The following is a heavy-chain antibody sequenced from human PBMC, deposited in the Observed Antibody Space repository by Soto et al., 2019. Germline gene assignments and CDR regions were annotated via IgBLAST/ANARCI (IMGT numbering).Heavy chain of an antibody. J-gene: IGHJ4*02. CDR1: GFTFRSYA. CDR3: AKDFSYYDY. V-gene: IGHV3-23*01. Sequence: GGSLRLSCAASGFTFRSYAMTWVRQAPGKGLEWVSVISGSGGSTYYADSVRGRFTISRDNSKNTLYLQMNSLRAEDTAVYYCAKDFSYYDYWGQGTLVTVSS. CDR2: ISGSGGST. D-gene: IGHD1-26*01.